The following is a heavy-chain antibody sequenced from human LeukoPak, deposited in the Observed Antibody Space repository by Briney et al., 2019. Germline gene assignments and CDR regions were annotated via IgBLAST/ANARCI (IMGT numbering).Heavy chain of an antibody. CDR1: GFTFSSYG. CDR2: IRYDGSNK. V-gene: IGHV3-30*02. J-gene: IGHJ6*03. CDR3: AKDYGWEASYYYYYMDV. D-gene: IGHD1-26*01. Sequence: PGGSLRLSCAASGFTFSSYGIHWVREAPGKGLEWVAFIRYDGSNKYYADSVKGRFTISRDNSKNTLYLQMNSLRVEDTAVYYCAKDYGWEASYYYYYMDVWGKGATVTISS.